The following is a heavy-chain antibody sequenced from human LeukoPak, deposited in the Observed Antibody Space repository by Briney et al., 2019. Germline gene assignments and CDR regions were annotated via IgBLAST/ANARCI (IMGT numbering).Heavy chain of an antibody. CDR1: GFTFSSYS. J-gene: IGHJ6*02. CDR3: ARDLPVRWCVGFYYGMDV. V-gene: IGHV3-21*01. CDR2: ISSSSYI. Sequence: GGSLRLSCAASGFTFSSYSMNWVRQAPGKGLEWVSSISSSSYIYYADSVKGRFTISRDNAKNSLYLQMNSLRAEDTAVYYCARDLPVRWCVGFYYGMDVWGQGTTVTVSS. D-gene: IGHD4-23*01.